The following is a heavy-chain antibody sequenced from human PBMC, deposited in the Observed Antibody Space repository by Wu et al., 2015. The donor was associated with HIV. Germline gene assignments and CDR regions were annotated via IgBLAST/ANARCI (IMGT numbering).Heavy chain of an antibody. CDR3: VRDKYYGGDPEYFRQ. CDR1: GYAFIGFY. D-gene: IGHD2-21*02. CDR2: INPKSGDT. Sequence: QVQLDQSGPEVKKPGASVKLSCKAFGYAFIGFYVHWVRQAPGQGLEWMGCINPKSGDTKYAQEFQDRVTMSRDTSINTVYMEISSLRSDDTAVFYCVRDKYYGGDPEYFRQLGPGHPGHRLL. J-gene: IGHJ1*01. V-gene: IGHV1-2*02.